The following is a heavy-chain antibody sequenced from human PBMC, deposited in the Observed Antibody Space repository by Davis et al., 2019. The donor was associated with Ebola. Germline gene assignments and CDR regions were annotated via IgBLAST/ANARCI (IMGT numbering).Heavy chain of an antibody. J-gene: IGHJ6*03. V-gene: IGHV3-48*04. CDR3: ARDPFYPADYYYYMDV. CDR1: GFTFSSYW. Sequence: PGGSLRLSCAASGFTFSSYWMHWVRQAPGKGLEWVSYISSSSSTIYYADSVKGRFTISRDNAKNSLYLQMNSLRAEDTAVYHCARDPFYPADYYYYMDVWGKGTTVTVSS. D-gene: IGHD2/OR15-2a*01. CDR2: ISSSSSTI.